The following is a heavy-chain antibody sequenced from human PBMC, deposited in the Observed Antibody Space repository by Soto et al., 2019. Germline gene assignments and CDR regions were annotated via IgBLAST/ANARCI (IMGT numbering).Heavy chain of an antibody. CDR1: GFSFSRHS. V-gene: IGHV3-21*01. J-gene: IGHJ4*02. Sequence: EVQLVESGGGLVQPGGSLRLSCEASGFSFSRHSMNWVRQAPGKGLEWVSTIGNDPSYLYYAGSVKGRFTISRDNAKKSPYLQMHTLRAEDTAVHYSTRDQGLVRYGDSDYWGQGTPVTVSS. D-gene: IGHD2-15*01. CDR3: TRDQGLVRYGDSDY. CDR2: IGNDPSYL.